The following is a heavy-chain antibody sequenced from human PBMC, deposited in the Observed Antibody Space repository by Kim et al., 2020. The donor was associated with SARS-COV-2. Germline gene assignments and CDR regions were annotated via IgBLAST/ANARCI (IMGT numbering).Heavy chain of an antibody. D-gene: IGHD1-7*01. J-gene: IGHJ4*02. CDR2: INPNSGGT. V-gene: IGHV1-2*02. Sequence: ASVKVSCKASGYTFTGYYMHWVRQAPGQGLEWMGWINPNSGGTNYAQKFQGRVTMTRDTSISTAYMELSRLRSDDTAVYYCARGPPGKYNWNYVPDYWGQGPRVTVSS. CDR1: GYTFTGYY. CDR3: ARGPPGKYNWNYVPDY.